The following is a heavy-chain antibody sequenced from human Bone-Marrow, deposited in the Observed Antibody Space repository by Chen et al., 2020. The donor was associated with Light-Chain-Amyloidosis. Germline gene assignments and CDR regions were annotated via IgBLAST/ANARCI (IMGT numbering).Heavy chain of an antibody. J-gene: IGHJ6*02. CDR1: GFTFSSYA. CDR2: ISGSGGST. Sequence: EVQLLESGGGLVQPGGSLRLSCAASGFTFSSYAMSWVRQAPGKGLEWVSAISGSGGSTYYADSVKGRFTISRDNSKNTLYLQMNSLRAEDTAVYYCAKDDPLRYYDFWSGYPDGMDVWGQGTTVTVSS. V-gene: IGHV3-23*01. CDR3: AKDDPLRYYDFWSGYPDGMDV. D-gene: IGHD3-3*01.